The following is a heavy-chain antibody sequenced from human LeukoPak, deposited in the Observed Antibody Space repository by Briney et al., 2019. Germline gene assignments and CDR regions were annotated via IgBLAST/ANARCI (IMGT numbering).Heavy chain of an antibody. CDR3: ASLHYYYYYMDV. CDR2: IYYSGST. CDR1: GGSISSSSYY. Sequence: PSETLSLTCTVSGGSISSSSYYWGWIRQPPGKGLEWIGTIYYSGSTYYNPSLKSRVTISVDTSKNQFSLKLSSVTAADTAVYYCASLHYYYYYMDVWGKGTTVTVSS. V-gene: IGHV4-39*01. J-gene: IGHJ6*03.